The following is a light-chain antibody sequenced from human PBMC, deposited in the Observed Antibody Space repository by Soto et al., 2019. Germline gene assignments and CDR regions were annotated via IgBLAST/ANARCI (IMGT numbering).Light chain of an antibody. J-gene: IGKJ1*01. CDR3: QQYSSYSRT. Sequence: DIQMTQAPYTLSASVGDRGTITCRASQGISTWLAWYQQKPGTAPKLLIYDASSLESGVPSRFSGSGSGTEFTLTISSLQPDDYATYYCQQYSSYSRTFGQGTKVEIK. V-gene: IGKV1-5*01. CDR1: QGISTW. CDR2: DAS.